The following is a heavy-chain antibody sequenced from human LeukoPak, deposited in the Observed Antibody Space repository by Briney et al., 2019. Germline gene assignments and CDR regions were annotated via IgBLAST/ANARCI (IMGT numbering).Heavy chain of an antibody. V-gene: IGHV3-23*05. Sequence: GGSLRLSCEASGFTFSAYAMTWVRQAPGKGLEWVSSIGSDNKPHYSESVKGRFAISRDNSKSMLFLQLDSLRAEDTALYYCARGYYDYVWGSYLVYWGQGTLVTVSS. D-gene: IGHD3-16*02. CDR1: GFTFSAYA. CDR3: ARGYYDYVWGSYLVY. J-gene: IGHJ4*02. CDR2: IGSDNKP.